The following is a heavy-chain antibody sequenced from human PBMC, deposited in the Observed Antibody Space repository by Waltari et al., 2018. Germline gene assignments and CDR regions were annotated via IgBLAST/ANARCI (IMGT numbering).Heavy chain of an antibody. J-gene: IGHJ3*02. V-gene: IGHV1-46*01. CDR3: ARSTLLVRGAFDI. CDR1: GYTFTSYY. Sequence: QVQLVQSGAEVKKPGASVKVSCKASGYTFTSYYMHWVRQAPGQGLEWMGIINPSGVGTSYAQKFQGRVTMTRDTSTSTVYMELSSLRSEDTAVYYCARSTLLVRGAFDIWGQGTMVTVSS. D-gene: IGHD3-10*01. CDR2: INPSGVGT.